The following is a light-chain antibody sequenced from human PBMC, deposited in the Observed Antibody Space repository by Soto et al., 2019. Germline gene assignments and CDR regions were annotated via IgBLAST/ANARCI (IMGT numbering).Light chain of an antibody. J-gene: IGLJ3*02. CDR2: DVI. V-gene: IGLV2-11*01. Sequence: QSALAQPRSLSGSPGQSVTISCTGTSSDVGGSNLVSWYQQHAGRAPKLVIYDVIKRPSGVPDRFSGSKSGNTASLTISGLQVEDEADYYCCSYAGNSLWVFGGGTKLTVL. CDR1: SSDVGGSNL. CDR3: CSYAGNSLWV.